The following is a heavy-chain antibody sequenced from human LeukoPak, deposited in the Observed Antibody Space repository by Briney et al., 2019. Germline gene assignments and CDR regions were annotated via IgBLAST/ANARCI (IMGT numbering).Heavy chain of an antibody. D-gene: IGHD6-6*01. CDR1: GFTFSSYA. J-gene: IGHJ6*03. CDR2: ISYDGSNK. CDR3: ARPLEYSSSSGLGYYYYMDV. Sequence: GGSLRLSCAASGFTFSSYAMHWVRQAPGKGLEWVAVISYDGSNKYYADSVKGRFTISRDNSKSTLYLQRNSLRAEDTAVYYCARPLEYSSSSGLGYYYYMDVWGKGTTVTVSS. V-gene: IGHV3-30*04.